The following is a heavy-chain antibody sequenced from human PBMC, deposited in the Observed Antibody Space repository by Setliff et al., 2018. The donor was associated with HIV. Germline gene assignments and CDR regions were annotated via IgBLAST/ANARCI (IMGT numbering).Heavy chain of an antibody. CDR1: GFTFDDYP. CDR2: ISWNSFSL. J-gene: IGHJ3*01. Sequence: GGSLRLSCAASGFTFDDYPMHWVRQAPGKGLEWVSGISWNSFSLGYADSVKGRFTISRDNAKNSLYLQMNSLRAEDTALYYCAEGRPTTRDAFDVWGQGTMVTVSS. D-gene: IGHD1-1*01. CDR3: AEGRPTTRDAFDV. V-gene: IGHV3-9*01.